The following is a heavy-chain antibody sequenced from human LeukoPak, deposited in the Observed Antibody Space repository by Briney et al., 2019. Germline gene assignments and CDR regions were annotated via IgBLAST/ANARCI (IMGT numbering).Heavy chain of an antibody. CDR1: GGSISSGGYY. J-gene: IGHJ4*02. CDR2: IYYSGST. Sequence: PSETLSLTCTVSGGSISSGGYYWSWIRQHPGKGPEWIGYIYYSGSTYYNPSLKSRVTISVDTSKNQFSLKLSSVTAADTAVYYCAGGPGGDYFDYWGQGTLVTVSS. V-gene: IGHV4-31*03. D-gene: IGHD2-21*01. CDR3: AGGPGGDYFDY.